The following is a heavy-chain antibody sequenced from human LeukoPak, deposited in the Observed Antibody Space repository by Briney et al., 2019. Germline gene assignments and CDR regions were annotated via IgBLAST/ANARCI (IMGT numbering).Heavy chain of an antibody. CDR1: GFTFSTYS. D-gene: IGHD3-3*01. J-gene: IGHJ4*02. CDR2: ISSSSSTI. V-gene: IGHV3-48*01. CDR3: AKVDKGFWSFDY. Sequence: GGSLRLSCAASGFTFSTYSMNWVRQAPGKGLEWVSYISSSSSTIYNADSVKGRFAISRDNAKNSLYLQMNSLRAEDTAVYYCAKVDKGFWSFDYWGQGTLVTVSS.